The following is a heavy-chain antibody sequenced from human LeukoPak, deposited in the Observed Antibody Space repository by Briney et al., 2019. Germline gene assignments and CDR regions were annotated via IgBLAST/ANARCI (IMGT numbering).Heavy chain of an antibody. Sequence: ASVKVSCKASGYTFTSYYLHWVRQAPGQGLEWMGIINPNGGSTTYAQKFQGRVTMTSDTSTSTLSMELSSLRSEDTAIYYCAGAVGPVRRNWFDPWGQGTLVTVSS. J-gene: IGHJ5*02. V-gene: IGHV1-46*01. CDR2: INPNGGST. CDR1: GYTFTSYY. D-gene: IGHD1-26*01. CDR3: AGAVGPVRRNWFDP.